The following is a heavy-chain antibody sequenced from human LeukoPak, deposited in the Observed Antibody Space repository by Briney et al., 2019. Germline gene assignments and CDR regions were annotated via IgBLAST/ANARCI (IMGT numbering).Heavy chain of an antibody. CDR1: GFTFNSYE. CDR3: MRDDGGNSWDY. V-gene: IGHV3-48*03. D-gene: IGHD4-23*01. CDR2: ITNSGSTK. J-gene: IGHJ4*02. Sequence: PGGSLRLSSAAPGFTFNSYEMNWVPQAPGKGLERVSYITNSGSTKYYADSVKGRFTISRDNAKNSLYLQMNSLRAEDTAVYYCMRDDGGNSWDYWGQGALVTVSS.